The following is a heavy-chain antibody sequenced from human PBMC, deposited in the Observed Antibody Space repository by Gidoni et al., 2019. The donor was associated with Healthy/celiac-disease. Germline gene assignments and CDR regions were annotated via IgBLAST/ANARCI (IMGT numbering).Heavy chain of an antibody. CDR3: AKSTVTTADYFDY. D-gene: IGHD4-4*01. Sequence: EVQPLESGGGLVQPGGSLRISCAASGFTFSSEAMSWVRQAPGKGLEWVSAISGSGGSTYYADSVKGRFTISRDNSKNTLYLQMNSLRAEDTAVYYCAKSTVTTADYFDYWGQGTLVTVSS. CDR2: ISGSGGST. CDR1: GFTFSSEA. V-gene: IGHV3-23*01. J-gene: IGHJ4*02.